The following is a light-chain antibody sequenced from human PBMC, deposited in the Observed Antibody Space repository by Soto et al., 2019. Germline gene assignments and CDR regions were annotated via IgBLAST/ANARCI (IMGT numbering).Light chain of an antibody. CDR1: QSLLYSDGNTY. Sequence: DVVMTQSPLSLPVTLGQPASISCRSSQSLLYSDGNTYLSWFQQRPGQSPRRLIYKVSIRDSGVPDRFSGSGSGTDFTLKITRVEAEDVGVYYCMQGTYWPPRTCRQGPKVEIK. J-gene: IGKJ1*01. CDR2: KVS. CDR3: MQGTYWPPRT. V-gene: IGKV2-30*01.